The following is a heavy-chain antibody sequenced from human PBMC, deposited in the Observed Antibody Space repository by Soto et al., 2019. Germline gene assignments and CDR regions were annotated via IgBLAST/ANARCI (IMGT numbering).Heavy chain of an antibody. CDR3: ARDLYYYGSGSYYHLFDY. Sequence: GASVKVSCKASGYTFTSYYMHWVRQAPGQGLEWMGIINPSGGSTSYAQKFQGRVTMTRDTSTSTVYMELSSLRSEDTAVYYCARDLYYYGSGSYYHLFDYWGQGTLVTVSS. V-gene: IGHV1-46*03. J-gene: IGHJ4*02. CDR2: INPSGGST. D-gene: IGHD3-10*01. CDR1: GYTFTSYY.